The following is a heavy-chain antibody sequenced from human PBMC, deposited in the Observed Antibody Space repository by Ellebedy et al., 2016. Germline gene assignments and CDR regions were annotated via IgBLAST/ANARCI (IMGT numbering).Heavy chain of an antibody. Sequence: SETLSLXXTVSGGSIRSSSYYWGWIRQPPGKGLEWIGSIYYSGSTYYNPSLKSRVTISVDTSKNQFSLKLSSVTAADTAVYYCARGGYSSSWYWYFQHWGQGTLVTVSS. CDR1: GGSIRSSSYY. CDR2: IYYSGST. J-gene: IGHJ1*01. D-gene: IGHD6-13*01. CDR3: ARGGYSSSWYWYFQH. V-gene: IGHV4-39*07.